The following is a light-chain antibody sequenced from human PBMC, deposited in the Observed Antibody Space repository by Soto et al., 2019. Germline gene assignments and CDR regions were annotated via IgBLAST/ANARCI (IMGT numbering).Light chain of an antibody. CDR3: CSYAGSSVV. J-gene: IGLJ2*01. Sequence: QSVLTQPASVSGSPGQSITISCTGTSSDVGSYNLVSWYQQHPGKAPKLMIYGVSKRPSGVSNRFSGSKSGNTASLTISGLQAEDEADYHCCSYAGSSVVFGGGTKLTVL. V-gene: IGLV2-23*02. CDR2: GVS. CDR1: SSDVGSYNL.